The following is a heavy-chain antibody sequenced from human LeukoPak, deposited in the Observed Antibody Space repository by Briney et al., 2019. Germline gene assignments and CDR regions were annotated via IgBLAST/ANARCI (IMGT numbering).Heavy chain of an antibody. CDR1: GFTFSDYY. D-gene: IGHD5-24*01. Sequence: GGSLRLSCAASGFTFSDYYMSWIRQAPGKGLEWVSYISSRSSYTKYADSVKGRYTISRDNAKNSLHLQMNSLRAEDTAVYDCASSLTPGDGYNSRPFDYWGQGTLVTVSS. CDR2: ISSRSSYT. CDR3: ASSLTPGDGYNSRPFDY. J-gene: IGHJ4*02. V-gene: IGHV3-11*06.